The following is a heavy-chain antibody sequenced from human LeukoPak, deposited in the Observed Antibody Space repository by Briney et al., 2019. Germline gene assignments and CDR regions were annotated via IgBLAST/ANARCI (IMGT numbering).Heavy chain of an antibody. CDR2: ISYDGSNK. J-gene: IGHJ6*02. D-gene: IGHD4-17*01. Sequence: PGRSLRLSCAASGFTFSSYGMHWVRQAPGKGLEWVAVISYDGSNKYYADSVKGRFTISRDNSRNTLYLQMNSLRAEDTAVYYCAKGYLYGDYYSYYYGMDVWGQGTTVTLSS. CDR3: AKGYLYGDYYSYYYGMDV. V-gene: IGHV3-30*18. CDR1: GFTFSSYG.